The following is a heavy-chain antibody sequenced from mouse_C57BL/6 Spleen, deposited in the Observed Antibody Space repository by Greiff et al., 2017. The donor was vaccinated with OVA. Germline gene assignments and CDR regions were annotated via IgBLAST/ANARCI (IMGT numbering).Heavy chain of an antibody. J-gene: IGHJ4*01. CDR3: ARTITGTPYYAMDD. CDR2: INPSNGGT. V-gene: IGHV1-53*01. D-gene: IGHD4-1*01. Sequence: QVQLQQPGTELVKPGASVKLSCKASGYTFTNYWLHWVKQRPGQGLEWIGNINPSNGGTNYNEKFKSKATLTVDKSSSTAYMQLRSLTSEDSAVYYCARTITGTPYYAMDDWGQGTSVTVSS. CDR1: GYTFTNYW.